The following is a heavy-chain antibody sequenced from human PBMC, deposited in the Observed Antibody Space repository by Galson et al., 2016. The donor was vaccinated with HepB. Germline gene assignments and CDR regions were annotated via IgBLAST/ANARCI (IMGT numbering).Heavy chain of an antibody. CDR1: GYTFTSYF. D-gene: IGHD2/OR15-2a*01. V-gene: IGHV1-3*01. Sequence: SVKVSCKASGYTFTSYFMHWVRQAPGQRLERMGWINGGNGNTKYSQKFQDRVTITRDTSASTAYMELSRLRSEDTAVYYCARRISNTTGPAFGHWGQGTLVTVSS. J-gene: IGHJ4*02. CDR2: INGGNGNT. CDR3: ARRISNTTGPAFGH.